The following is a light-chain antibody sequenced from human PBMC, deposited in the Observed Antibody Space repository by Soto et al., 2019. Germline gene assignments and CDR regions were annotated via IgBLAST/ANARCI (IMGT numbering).Light chain of an antibody. CDR3: CSYAASVV. Sequence: QSALTQPASVSGSPGQSITISCTGTSRDVGSYNLVSWYQQHPGEAPKLMIYEGSKRPSGVSNRFSGSKSGNTASLTISGLQAEDEADYYCCSYAASVVFGGGTKVTVL. CDR1: SRDVGSYNL. CDR2: EGS. J-gene: IGLJ2*01. V-gene: IGLV2-23*01.